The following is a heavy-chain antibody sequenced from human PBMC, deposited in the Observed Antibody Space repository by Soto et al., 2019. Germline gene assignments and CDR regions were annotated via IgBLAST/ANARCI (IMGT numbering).Heavy chain of an antibody. D-gene: IGHD2-15*01. CDR1: GYTFTSYG. V-gene: IGHV1-18*01. CDR3: AKGEFSYCRGGSRYFFDY. J-gene: IGHJ4*02. Sequence: ASVKVSCKASGYTFTSYGISWVRQAPGQGLEWMGWISAYNGNTNYAQKLQGRVTMTTDTSTSTAYMELRSLRSEDTAVYYCAKGEFSYCRGGSRYFFDYCGQGTLVPGSS. CDR2: ISAYNGNT.